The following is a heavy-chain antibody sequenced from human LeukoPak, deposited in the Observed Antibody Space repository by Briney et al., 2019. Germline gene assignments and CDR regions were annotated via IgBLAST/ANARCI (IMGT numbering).Heavy chain of an antibody. CDR1: GFIFSDYG. V-gene: IGHV3-30*02. CDR3: TKEKVAYYTDRWSGLFDT. J-gene: IGHJ5*02. Sequence: GGSLRLSCAAPGFIFSDYGMNWVRQVPGKGLEWLTFIRHDGSNKFYAESVKGRFTISRDMSKNTLYLQMNSLTLEDTAIYYCTKEKVAYYTDRWSGLFDTWGQGTLVSVSS. D-gene: IGHD1-26*01. CDR2: IRHDGSNK.